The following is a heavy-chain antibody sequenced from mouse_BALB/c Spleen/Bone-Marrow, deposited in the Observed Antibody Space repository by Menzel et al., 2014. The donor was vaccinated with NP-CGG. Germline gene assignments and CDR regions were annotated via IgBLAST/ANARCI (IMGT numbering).Heavy chain of an antibody. CDR1: GYTFTNYW. D-gene: IGHD1-1*01. J-gene: IGHJ2*02. Sequence: QVQLQQPGAEVVKPGASVKVSCKASGYTFTNYWMQWVKQRPGQGLEWIGEIEPSDSYTNYNQDFKGKATLTVDKSSSTAYMQLSSLTSEDSAVYYCARGRTTVVSDYWGQGTSRTVSS. V-gene: IGHV1-69*02. CDR3: ARGRTTVVSDY. CDR2: IEPSDSYT.